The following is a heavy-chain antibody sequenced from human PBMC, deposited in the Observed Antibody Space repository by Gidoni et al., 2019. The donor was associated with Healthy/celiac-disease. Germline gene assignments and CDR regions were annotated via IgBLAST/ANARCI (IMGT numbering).Heavy chain of an antibody. V-gene: IGHV3-30*01. J-gene: IGHJ4*02. D-gene: IGHD2-21*02. CDR2: ISYDGSNK. Sequence: QVQLVESGGGVVQPGRSLRLSCAASGFTFSSSAMHWVRQAPGKGLEWVAVISYDGSNKYYADSVKGRFTISRDNSKNTLYLQMNSLRAEDTAVYYCARDLASADCGGDCYFPDYWGQGTLVTVSS. CDR1: GFTFSSSA. CDR3: ARDLASADCGGDCYFPDY.